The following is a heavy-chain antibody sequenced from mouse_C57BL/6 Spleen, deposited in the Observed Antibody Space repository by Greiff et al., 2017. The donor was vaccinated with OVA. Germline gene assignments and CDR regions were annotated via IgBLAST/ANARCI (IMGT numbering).Heavy chain of an antibody. CDR1: GYAFTNYL. J-gene: IGHJ2*01. CDR2: INPGSGGT. CDR3: ARWEYYYGSRDY. D-gene: IGHD1-1*01. Sequence: VQLQQSGAELVRPGTSVKVSCKASGYAFTNYLIEWVKQRPGQGLEWIGVINPGSGGTNYNEKFKGKATLTADKSSSTAYMQLSSLTSEDSAVYFCARWEYYYGSRDYWGQGTTLTVSS. V-gene: IGHV1-54*01.